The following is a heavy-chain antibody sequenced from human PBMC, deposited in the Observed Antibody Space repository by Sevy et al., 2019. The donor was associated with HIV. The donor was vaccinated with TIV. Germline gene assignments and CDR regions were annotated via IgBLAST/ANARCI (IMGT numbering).Heavy chain of an antibody. D-gene: IGHD3-22*01. CDR1: GFTFSSYA. J-gene: IGHJ4*02. V-gene: IGHV3-23*01. Sequence: GGSLRLSCAASGFTFSSYAMSWVRQAPGKGLEWVSAISGSGGSTYYADSVKGRFTISRDNSKNTLYLQMNSLRAEDTAVYYCAKAEGGYDSSGYYYSYFDYWGQGTLVTVSS. CDR3: AKAEGGYDSSGYYYSYFDY. CDR2: ISGSGGST.